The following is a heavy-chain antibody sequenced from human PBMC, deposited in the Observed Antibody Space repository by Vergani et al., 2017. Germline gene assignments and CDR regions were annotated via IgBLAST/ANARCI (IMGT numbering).Heavy chain of an antibody. CDR1: GYTFTSYY. CDR3: ARDRIILLWFGELLTTYGMDV. D-gene: IGHD3-10*01. CDR2: INPSGGST. J-gene: IGHJ6*02. V-gene: IGHV1-46*01. Sequence: QVQLVQSGAEVKKPGASVKVSCKASGYTFTSYYMHWVRQAPGQGLEWMGIINPSGGSTSYAQKFQARVTMTRDTSTSTVYMELSSLRSEDTAVYYCARDRIILLWFGELLTTYGMDVWGQGTTVTVSS.